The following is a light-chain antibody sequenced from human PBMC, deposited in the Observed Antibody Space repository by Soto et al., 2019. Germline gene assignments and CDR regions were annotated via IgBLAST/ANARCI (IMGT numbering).Light chain of an antibody. CDR1: QSVRSY. V-gene: IGKV3-11*01. CDR2: DAA. CDR3: QQRSNWPIT. Sequence: GATATLSCRASQSVRSYLNWYQQKPGQAPRLLIYDAANRATGIPARFSGGGSGTDFTLTISSLEPEDFAVYYCQQRSNWPITFGQGTRLEIK. J-gene: IGKJ5*01.